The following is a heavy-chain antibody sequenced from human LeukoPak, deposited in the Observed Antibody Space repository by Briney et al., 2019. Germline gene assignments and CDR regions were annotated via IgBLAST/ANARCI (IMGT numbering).Heavy chain of an antibody. D-gene: IGHD5-12*01. Sequence: GGSLRLSCATSGFTFRDYWIHWVRQAPAGGLVWVGRIDNDGSDTIYADPVKGRFTVSRDNAKNTLYLQMNSLRAEDTAVYFCARGGFSHGFDVWGQGTVVTVSS. CDR1: GFTFRDYW. V-gene: IGHV3-74*01. J-gene: IGHJ3*01. CDR2: IDNDGSDT. CDR3: ARGGFSHGFDV.